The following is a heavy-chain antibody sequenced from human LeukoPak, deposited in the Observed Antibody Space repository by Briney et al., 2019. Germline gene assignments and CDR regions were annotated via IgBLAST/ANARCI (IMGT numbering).Heavy chain of an antibody. V-gene: IGHV4-30-2*01. CDR2: INHSGST. CDR3: ARVARLGYCSGGSCYFDY. CDR1: GGSISSGGYS. J-gene: IGHJ4*02. Sequence: SETLSLTCAVSGGSISSGGYSWSWIRQPPGKGLEWIGEINHSGSTNYNPSLKSRVTISVDTSKNQFSLKLSSVTAADTAVYYCARVARLGYCSGGSCYFDYWGQGTLVTVSS. D-gene: IGHD2-15*01.